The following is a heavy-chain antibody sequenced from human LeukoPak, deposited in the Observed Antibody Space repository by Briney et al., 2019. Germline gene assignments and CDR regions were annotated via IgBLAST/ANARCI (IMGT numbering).Heavy chain of an antibody. V-gene: IGHV3-30*18. J-gene: IGHJ4*02. CDR3: AKRLGYYDSSEGYFDQ. D-gene: IGHD3-22*01. Sequence: PGGSLRLSCAASGFTFSSLGMHWVRQAPGKGLEWVAVISYDGSYKNYVDSVKGRFTISRDISKNTLYLQMNSLRAEDTAVYYCAKRLGYYDSSEGYFDQWGQGTLVTVSS. CDR1: GFTFSSLG. CDR2: ISYDGSYK.